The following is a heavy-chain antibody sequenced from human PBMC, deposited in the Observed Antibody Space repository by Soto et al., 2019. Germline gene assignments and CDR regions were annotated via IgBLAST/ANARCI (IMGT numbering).Heavy chain of an antibody. CDR1: GFTFSSYW. V-gene: IGHV3-74*01. CDR2: INGDGSIT. J-gene: IGHJ4*01. Sequence: GGSLRLSCAASGFTFSSYWMHWVRQAPGKGLVWVSRINGDGSITDYADSVKGRFTISRDNAKNTLYLQMNSLRAEDTAVYYCARDLVVNTGWYFGYWGHGTLVTVSS. D-gene: IGHD2-15*01. CDR3: ARDLVVNTGWYFGY.